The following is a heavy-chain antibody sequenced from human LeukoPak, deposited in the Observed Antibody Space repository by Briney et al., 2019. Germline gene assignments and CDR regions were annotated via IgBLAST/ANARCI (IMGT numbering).Heavy chain of an antibody. CDR1: GFTFSSSW. Sequence: PGGSLRLSCAASGFTFSSSWMTWVRQAPGKGLEWVANIKQDGSEKYYVDSVKGRFTISRDNGKSSLYLQMNSLRAEDTAVYYCARDGGLNSGRGFHIWGQGTLVTVSS. CDR3: ARDGGLNSGRGFHI. D-gene: IGHD1-26*01. CDR2: IKQDGSEK. V-gene: IGHV3-7*05. J-gene: IGHJ3*02.